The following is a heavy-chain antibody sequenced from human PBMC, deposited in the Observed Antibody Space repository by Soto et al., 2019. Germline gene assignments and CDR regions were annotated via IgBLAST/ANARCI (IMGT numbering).Heavy chain of an antibody. CDR3: ARDHHTAMVQDV. Sequence: QVQLVESGGGVVQPGRSLRLSCAASGFTFSSYGMHWVRQAPGKGLEWVAVIWYDGSNKYYTDSVKGRFTISGDNSKSTLYLQMNSLRAEDTAVYYCARDHHTAMVQDVWGQGTTVTVSS. V-gene: IGHV3-33*01. CDR1: GFTFSSYG. CDR2: IWYDGSNK. D-gene: IGHD5-18*01. J-gene: IGHJ6*02.